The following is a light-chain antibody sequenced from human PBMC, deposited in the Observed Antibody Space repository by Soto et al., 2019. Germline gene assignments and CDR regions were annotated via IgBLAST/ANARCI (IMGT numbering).Light chain of an antibody. CDR2: AAS. J-gene: IGKJ1*01. Sequence: EVMLTISPGSLSLYTGERATVCCRARERVSSSFVAWYQPRAGQAPRLATYAASNTAPGIPETFSGSGSGTGFTLTISSLAPDDFAVYYCHEYGMSRTFCQGT. CDR1: ERVSSSF. V-gene: IGKV3-20*01. CDR3: HEYGMSRT.